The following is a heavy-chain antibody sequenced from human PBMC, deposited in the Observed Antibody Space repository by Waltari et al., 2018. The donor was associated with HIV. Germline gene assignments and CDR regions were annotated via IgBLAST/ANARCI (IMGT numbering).Heavy chain of an antibody. V-gene: IGHV4-59*01. D-gene: IGHD5-12*01. CDR3: ARAGYGYTLDY. Sequence: QVQLQESGPGLVMPSETLSLTCTVSGGSISSSYWSWIQQPPGKGLEWIRYIYYSGNTNYNPSLKSRVTISVDTSKNQFSLNLSSVTAADTAVYYCARAGYGYTLDYWGQGTLVTVSS. CDR1: GGSISSSY. J-gene: IGHJ4*02. CDR2: IYYSGNT.